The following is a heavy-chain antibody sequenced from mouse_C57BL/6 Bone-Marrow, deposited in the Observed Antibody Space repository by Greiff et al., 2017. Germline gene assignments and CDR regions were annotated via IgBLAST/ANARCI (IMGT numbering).Heavy chain of an antibody. D-gene: IGHD2-2*01. V-gene: IGHV1-81*01. CDR3: AREGVWLGWYFDV. Sequence: QVQLKQSGAELARPGASVKLSCKASGYTFTSYGISWVKQRTGQGLEWIGEIYPSSGNTYYNEKFKGKATLTADKSSSTAYMELRSLTSEDSAVYCCAREGVWLGWYFDVWGTGTTVTVSS. CDR2: IYPSSGNT. J-gene: IGHJ1*03. CDR1: GYTFTSYG.